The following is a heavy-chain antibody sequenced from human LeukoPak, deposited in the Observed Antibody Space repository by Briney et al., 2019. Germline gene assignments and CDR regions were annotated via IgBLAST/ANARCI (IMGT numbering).Heavy chain of an antibody. CDR2: ISAYKGNT. J-gene: IGHJ4*02. CDR3: ARDNWDWLSRRSELDY. V-gene: IGHV1-18*01. D-gene: IGHD3/OR15-3a*01. Sequence: ASVKVSCKASGYTFTSYGISWVRQAPGQGLEWMGWISAYKGNTNYAQKLQGRVTMTTDTSTSTAYMELRSLRSDDTAVYYCARDNWDWLSRRSELDYWGQGTLVTVSS. CDR1: GYTFTSYG.